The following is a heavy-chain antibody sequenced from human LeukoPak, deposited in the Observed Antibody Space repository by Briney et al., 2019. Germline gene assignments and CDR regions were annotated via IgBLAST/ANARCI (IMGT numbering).Heavy chain of an antibody. CDR3: ARSSADYDFWSGYPLLFDY. J-gene: IGHJ4*02. D-gene: IGHD3-3*01. Sequence: PSETLSLTCTVSGGSISSGDYYWSWIRQPPGKGLERIGYIYYSGSTYYNPSLKSRVTISVDTSKNQFSLKLSSVTAADTAVYYCARSSADYDFWSGYPLLFDYWGQGTLVTVSS. CDR2: IYYSGST. V-gene: IGHV4-30-4*08. CDR1: GGSISSGDYY.